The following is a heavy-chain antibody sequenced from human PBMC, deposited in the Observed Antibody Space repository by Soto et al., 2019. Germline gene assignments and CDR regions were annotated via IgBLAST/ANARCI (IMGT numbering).Heavy chain of an antibody. V-gene: IGHV1-18*01. CDR1: GGTFSSYT. D-gene: IGHD2-2*01. J-gene: IGHJ3*02. CDR3: TRDAPDCSNTSCYAAAFDI. CDR2: ISAYNGNT. Sequence: ASVKVSCKASGGTFSSYTISWVRQAPGQGLEWMGWISAYNGNTNYAQKLQGRVTMTTDTSTSTAYMELRSLKTEDTAVYYCTRDAPDCSNTSCYAAAFDIWGQGTMVT.